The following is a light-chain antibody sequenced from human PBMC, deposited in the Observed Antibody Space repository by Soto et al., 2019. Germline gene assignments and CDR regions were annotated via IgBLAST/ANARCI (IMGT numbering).Light chain of an antibody. CDR3: QQYHNWWT. J-gene: IGKJ1*01. V-gene: IGKV3-15*01. CDR1: QSVSRY. Sequence: EIVLTQSPATLSLSPGERATLSSRASQSVSRYLAWYQHRPGQAPRLLIYGASTRVTGSPARFSGSGSGTEFTLTISSLQSEDFAVYYCQQYHNWWTFGQGTKVDI. CDR2: GAS.